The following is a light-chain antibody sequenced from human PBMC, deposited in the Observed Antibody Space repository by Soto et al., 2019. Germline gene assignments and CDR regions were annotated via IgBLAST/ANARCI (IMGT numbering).Light chain of an antibody. CDR3: SSYTSRSTLDYV. V-gene: IGLV2-14*01. CDR1: SSDVGGYNY. Sequence: STLTQPASVSGSPGQSITISCTGTSSDVGGYNYVSWYQQHPGKAPKLMIYEVSNRPSGVSNRFSGSKSGNTASLTISGLQAEDGADYYCSSYTSRSTLDYVFGSGTQLTVL. J-gene: IGLJ1*01. CDR2: EVS.